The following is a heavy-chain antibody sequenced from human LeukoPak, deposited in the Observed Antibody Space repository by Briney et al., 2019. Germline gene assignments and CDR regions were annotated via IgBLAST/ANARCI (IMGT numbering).Heavy chain of an antibody. D-gene: IGHD6-19*01. CDR3: ARETRRGGSGAYF. CDR2: ISHSGST. CDR1: GVSFSDCY. J-gene: IGHJ4*02. Sequence: PSETLSLTCAVYGVSFSDCYWSWIRQPPGKGLEWIGEISHSGSTNYNPSLKSRVTISVDTSKNQFSLKLRSVTAADTAVYYCARETRRGGSGAYFWGQGTLVTVSS. V-gene: IGHV4-34*01.